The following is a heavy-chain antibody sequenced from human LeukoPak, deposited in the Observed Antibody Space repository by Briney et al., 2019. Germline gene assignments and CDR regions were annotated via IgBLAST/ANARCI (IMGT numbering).Heavy chain of an antibody. J-gene: IGHJ6*03. V-gene: IGHV3-53*01. CDR1: GFTVSSNY. CDR3: ARGYCSGGSCYSKDYYYMDV. D-gene: IGHD2-15*01. Sequence: PGGSLRLSCAASGFTVSSNYMSWVRQAPGKRLEWVPIIYGGGTTYYTDSVKGRFTISRDNSNNMLYLQMNSLRAEDTAVYYCARGYCSGGSCYSKDYYYMDVWGKGTTVTVSS. CDR2: IYGGGTT.